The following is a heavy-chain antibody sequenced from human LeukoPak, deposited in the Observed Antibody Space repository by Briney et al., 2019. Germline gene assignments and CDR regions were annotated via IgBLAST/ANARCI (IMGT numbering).Heavy chain of an antibody. Sequence: ASVKVSCKASGGTFSSYAISWVRQAPGQGLEWMGGIIPIFGTANYAQKFQGRVTITADESTSTAYMELSSLRSEDTAVYYCARSGSSGQYYFDYWGQGTLVTVSS. CDR1: GGTFSSYA. CDR3: ARSGSSGQYYFDY. CDR2: IIPIFGTA. D-gene: IGHD3-22*01. J-gene: IGHJ4*02. V-gene: IGHV1-69*13.